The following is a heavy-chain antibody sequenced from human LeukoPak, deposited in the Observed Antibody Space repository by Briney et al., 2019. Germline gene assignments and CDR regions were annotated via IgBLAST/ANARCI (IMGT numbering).Heavy chain of an antibody. V-gene: IGHV4-59*01. D-gene: IGHD2-2*01. Sequence: SETLSLTCTVSGGSISSYYWSWIRQPPGKGLEWIGYIYYSGSTNYNPSLKSRVTISVDTSKNQFSLKLSSVTAADTAVYYCARGGRYCSSASCSPYYYYYYMDVWGKGTTVTVSS. CDR2: IYYSGST. CDR3: ARGGRYCSSASCSPYYYYYYMDV. J-gene: IGHJ6*03. CDR1: GGSISSYY.